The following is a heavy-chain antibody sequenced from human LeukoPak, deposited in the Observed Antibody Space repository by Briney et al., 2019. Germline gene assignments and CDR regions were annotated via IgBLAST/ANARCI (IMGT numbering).Heavy chain of an antibody. J-gene: IGHJ4*02. CDR3: ARGDYDYGDYVLCY. CDR2: ISSSSSYI. V-gene: IGHV3-21*04. CDR1: GFTFSSYA. D-gene: IGHD4-17*01. Sequence: GGSLRLSCAASGFTFSSYAMSWVRQAPGKGLEWVSSISSSSSYIYYAESVKGRFTMSRDNAKNSLYLQMNSLRSEDTAVYYCARGDYDYGDYVLCYWGQGTLVTVSS.